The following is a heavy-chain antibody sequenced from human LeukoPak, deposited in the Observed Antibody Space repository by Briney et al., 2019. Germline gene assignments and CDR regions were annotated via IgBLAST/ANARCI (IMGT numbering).Heavy chain of an antibody. CDR1: GFTFSSYS. CDR2: ISASSTTI. CDR3: ARDELRGGPRGDVFDN. D-gene: IGHD3-10*01. J-gene: IGHJ3*02. V-gene: IGHV3-48*01. Sequence: GGSLRLSCAASGFTFSSYSMNWVRQAPGKGLEWVSYISASSTTIYYIDSVKGRFTISRDNAKSSLYLQMDSLRAEDTAVYYGARDELRGGPRGDVFDNWGQGTMVIVSS.